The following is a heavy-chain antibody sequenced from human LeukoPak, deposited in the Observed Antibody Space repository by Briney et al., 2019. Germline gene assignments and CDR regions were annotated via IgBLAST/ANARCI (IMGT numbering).Heavy chain of an antibody. J-gene: IGHJ4*02. V-gene: IGHV2-5*01. CDR3: THTVDDGGNPNDS. Sequence: SGPTLVKPTQTLTLTCTFFGFSLSSGVVGVGWIRPPPGKALEWLALIYWNDDKRYSPSLKNRLTITKDTSENQVVLTLTNIEPVHTATYYCTHTVDDGGNPNDSWSQVTLVTGCS. CDR1: GFSLSSGVVG. D-gene: IGHD4-23*01. CDR2: IYWNDDK.